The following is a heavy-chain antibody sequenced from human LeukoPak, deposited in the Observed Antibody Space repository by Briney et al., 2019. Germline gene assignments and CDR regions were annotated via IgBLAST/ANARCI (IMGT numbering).Heavy chain of an antibody. Sequence: PWETLSLTCAVSGGSISSSNWWSWVRQPPGKGLEWIGEIYHSGSTNYNPSLKSRVTISVDKSKNQFSLKLSSVTAADTAVYYCARAGGSYYVNYFDYWGQGTLVTVSS. V-gene: IGHV4-4*02. CDR3: ARAGGSYYVNYFDY. CDR1: GGSISSSNW. D-gene: IGHD1-26*01. J-gene: IGHJ4*02. CDR2: IYHSGST.